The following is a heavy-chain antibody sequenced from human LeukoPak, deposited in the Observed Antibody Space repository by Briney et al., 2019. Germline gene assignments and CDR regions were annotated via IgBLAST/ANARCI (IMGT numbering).Heavy chain of an antibody. Sequence: SETLSLTCTVSGASISPYYWNWIRQPAGKGLEWIGRLYPSASSDYNPSLKSRVSISVGTSNNQFSLRVTSVTAADTAIYYCARDLSGSLYFDYWGQGILVTVSA. CDR1: GASISPYY. D-gene: IGHD3-10*01. CDR2: LYPSASS. J-gene: IGHJ4*02. V-gene: IGHV4-4*07. CDR3: ARDLSGSLYFDY.